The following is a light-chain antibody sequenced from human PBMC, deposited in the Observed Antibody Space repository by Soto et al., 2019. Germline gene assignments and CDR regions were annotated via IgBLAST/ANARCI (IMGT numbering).Light chain of an antibody. Sequence: IVVTQSPATLSVSPGEGATLACRASQSVSSKLAWYQQKPGQAPRLLIYGASTRATGIPARFSGSGSGTEFTLIISSLQSEDSAVYYCQQYNSVLWTFGQGTKVDIK. CDR2: GAS. J-gene: IGKJ1*01. V-gene: IGKV3-15*01. CDR3: QQYNSVLWT. CDR1: QSVSSK.